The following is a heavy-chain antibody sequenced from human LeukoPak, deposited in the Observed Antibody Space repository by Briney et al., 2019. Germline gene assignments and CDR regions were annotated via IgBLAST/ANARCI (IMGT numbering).Heavy chain of an antibody. Sequence: PSETLSLTCTVSGGSISPYYRSWIRQPPGKGLEWIGYIYYSGSTNYNPSLKSRVTISVDMSKNQFSLKLSSVTAADTAVYYCARGYYDFWSGYYSWGQGTLVTVSS. CDR2: IYYSGST. CDR1: GGSISPYY. D-gene: IGHD3-3*01. V-gene: IGHV4-59*01. CDR3: ARGYYDFWSGYYS. J-gene: IGHJ5*02.